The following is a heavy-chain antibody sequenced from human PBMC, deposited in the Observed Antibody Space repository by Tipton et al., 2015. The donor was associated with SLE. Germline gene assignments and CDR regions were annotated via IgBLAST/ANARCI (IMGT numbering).Heavy chain of an antibody. CDR1: GGTFSNFA. Sequence: QLVQSGAEMKKPGSSAKVSCKASGGTFSNFAISWVRQAPGQGLEWMGEIIPIFGTPNSAQKFQGRVTITADEVTSTAYMELSSLRPEDTAVYYCARRRWLQLDWYFDLWGRGILVTVSS. J-gene: IGHJ2*01. CDR2: IIPIFGTP. D-gene: IGHD5-24*01. V-gene: IGHV1-69*01. CDR3: ARRRWLQLDWYFDL.